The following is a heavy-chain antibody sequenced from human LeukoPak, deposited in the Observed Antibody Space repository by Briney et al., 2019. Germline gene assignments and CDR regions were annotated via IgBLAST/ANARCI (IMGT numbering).Heavy chain of an antibody. J-gene: IGHJ4*02. V-gene: IGHV4-59*08. D-gene: IGHD6-13*01. CDR3: ASTSIVAADSYYFDY. Sequence: SETLSLTCTVSGGSISYYYWSWIRQPPGKGLEWIGYIYYSGGTDYNPSLKSRVTISVHTSKSQVSLNLSSVTAADTAVYYCASTSIVAADSYYFDYWGQGTLVTVSS. CDR1: GGSISYYY. CDR2: IYYSGGT.